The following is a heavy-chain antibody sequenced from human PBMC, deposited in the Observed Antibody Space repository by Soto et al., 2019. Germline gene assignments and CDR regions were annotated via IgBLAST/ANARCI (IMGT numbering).Heavy chain of an antibody. CDR2: FYHSGGT. CDR3: ASAYYYFGMDV. J-gene: IGHJ6*02. CDR1: GGPISSGGYP. Sequence: QLQLQESGPGLVKPSQTLSLICGVSGGPISSGGYPWSWIRQPPGKGLEWIGYFYHSGGTYSSPSLKGRVTISVDRSKNQFSLKLTSVTAADTAVYYCASAYYYFGMDVWGQGTTVTVSS. V-gene: IGHV4-30-2*01.